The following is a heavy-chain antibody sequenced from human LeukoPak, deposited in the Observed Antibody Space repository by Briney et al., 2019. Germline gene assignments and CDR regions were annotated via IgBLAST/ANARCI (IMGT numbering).Heavy chain of an antibody. CDR1: GFTFNNYA. V-gene: IGHV3-23*01. J-gene: IGHJ4*02. Sequence: PGGSLRLSCAASGFTFNNYAMNWVRQAPGKGLEWVSSISGGGETTYYADSVKGRFTISRDNSKNTLYLQMNSLRAEDTAVYYCAKDLRIVVVVAATTGPNYDYWGQGTLVTVSS. CDR2: ISGGGETT. D-gene: IGHD2-15*01. CDR3: AKDLRIVVVVAATTGPNYDY.